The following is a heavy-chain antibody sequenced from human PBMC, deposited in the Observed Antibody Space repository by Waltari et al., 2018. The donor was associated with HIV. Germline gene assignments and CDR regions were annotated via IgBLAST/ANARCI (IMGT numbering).Heavy chain of an antibody. CDR1: GYTFTGYY. CDR2: INPNSGGT. CDR3: ARVLTYYYDSSGYEYFDL. J-gene: IGHJ2*01. D-gene: IGHD3-22*01. V-gene: IGHV1-2*06. Sequence: QVQLVQSGAEVKKPGASVKVSCKASGYTFTGYYMHWVRQAPGQGLEWMGRINPNSGGTNDAQKFQGRVTMTRDTSISTAYMELSRLRSDDTAVYYCARVLTYYYDSSGYEYFDLWGRGTLVTVSS.